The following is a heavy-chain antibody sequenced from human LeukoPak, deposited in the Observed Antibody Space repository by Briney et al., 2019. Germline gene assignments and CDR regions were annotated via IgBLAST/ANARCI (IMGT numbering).Heavy chain of an antibody. J-gene: IGHJ3*02. CDR3: ARGHEEVYYDYVWGSFDAFDI. CDR2: IYYSGNT. CDR1: GGSITSSSYY. D-gene: IGHD3-16*01. Sequence: SETLSLTCTVSGGSITSSSYYWGWIRQPPGKGLESIGSIYYSGNTYYNPSLKSRVTISVDTSKNQFSLKLSSVTAADTAVYYCARGHEEVYYDYVWGSFDAFDIWGQGTMVTVSS. V-gene: IGHV4-39*07.